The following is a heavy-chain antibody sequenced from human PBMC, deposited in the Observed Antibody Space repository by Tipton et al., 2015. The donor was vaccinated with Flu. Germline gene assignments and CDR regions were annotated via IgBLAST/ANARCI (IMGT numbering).Heavy chain of an antibody. CDR3: ACRGSCYH. CDR1: GGSISSSSYY. Sequence: TLSLTCTVSGGSISSSSYYWGWSRQPQGKGLEWIGTIYNSGSTYYNPSLKSRVTMSVDTSKNQFSLKLSSVTAADTAVYYCACRGSCYHWGQGTLVTVSS. CDR2: IYNSGST. D-gene: IGHD1-26*01. V-gene: IGHV4-39*07. J-gene: IGHJ4*02.